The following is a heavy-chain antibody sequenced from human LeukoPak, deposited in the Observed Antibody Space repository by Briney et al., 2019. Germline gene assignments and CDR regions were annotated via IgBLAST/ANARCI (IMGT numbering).Heavy chain of an antibody. V-gene: IGHV3-7*01. Sequence: GGSLRLSCVASGFTFRTYWMIWFRRAPGKGLEWVGNINDDGREVNYVDSVRGRFIISRDNAKDSLYLQMNSLRVDDTAMYYCAIDRLSYDWSDYRFHYWGQGARVTVSS. CDR3: AIDRLSYDWSDYRFHY. D-gene: IGHD3-22*01. CDR1: GFTFRTYW. CDR2: INDDGREV. J-gene: IGHJ4*01.